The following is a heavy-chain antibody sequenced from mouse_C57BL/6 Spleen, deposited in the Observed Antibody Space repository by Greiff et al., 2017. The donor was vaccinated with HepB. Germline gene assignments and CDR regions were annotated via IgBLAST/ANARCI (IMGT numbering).Heavy chain of an antibody. CDR2: IWSSGST. CDR3: AERGVISDYAMDY. V-gene: IGHV2-5*01. CDR1: GFSLTSYG. Sequence: VQLVESGPGLVQPSQRLSITCTVSGFSLTSYGVHWVRQAPGKGLEWLGVIWSSGSTDYNAAFMSRLSITKDNSKRQVFFKMNSLQADDTAIYYCAERGVISDYAMDYWGQGTSVTVSS. D-gene: IGHD3-1*01. J-gene: IGHJ4*01.